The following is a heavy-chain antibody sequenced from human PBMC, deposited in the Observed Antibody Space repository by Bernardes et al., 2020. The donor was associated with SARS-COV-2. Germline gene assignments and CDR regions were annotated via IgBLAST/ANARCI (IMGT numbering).Heavy chain of an antibody. CDR2: INPSGGST. CDR3: ARGHVYILRHFDRNNWFDP. D-gene: IGHD3-9*01. J-gene: IGHJ5*02. Sequence: ASVKVSCKASGYIFTDYYIHWVRQAPGQGLEWMGIINPSGGSTTYAQKFQGRVTMTGDTSTNTVYMELSSLRSDDTAVYFCARGHVYILRHFDRNNWFDPWGQGTLVTVSS. CDR1: GYIFTDYY. V-gene: IGHV1-46*01.